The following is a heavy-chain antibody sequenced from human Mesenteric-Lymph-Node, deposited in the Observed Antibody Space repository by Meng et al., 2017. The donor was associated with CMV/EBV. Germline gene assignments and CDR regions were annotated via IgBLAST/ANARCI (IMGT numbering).Heavy chain of an antibody. CDR2: INHIGST. Sequence: SETLSLTCAVYGGSSSGYYWSWIRQLPGKGLEWNGEINHIGSTNYNPSLKSGVTISVDTSKNQFSLKLSSVTAADTAVYYCARGVGIVVVPAAHYYYGMDVWGQGTTVTVSS. J-gene: IGHJ6*02. D-gene: IGHD2-2*01. CDR1: GGSSSGYY. CDR3: ARGVGIVVVPAAHYYYGMDV. V-gene: IGHV4-34*01.